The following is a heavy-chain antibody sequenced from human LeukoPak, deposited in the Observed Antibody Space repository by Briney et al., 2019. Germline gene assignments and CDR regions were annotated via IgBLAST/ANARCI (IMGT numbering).Heavy chain of an antibody. J-gene: IGHJ3*02. V-gene: IGHV3-64*01. Sequence: GGSLRLSCAASGFTFSSYAMHWVRQAPGKGLEYVSAISSNGGSTYYANSVKGRFTISRDNSKNTLYLQMGSLRAEDMAVYYCARGRDGPIDAFDIWGQGTMVTVSS. CDR1: GFTFSSYA. D-gene: IGHD5-24*01. CDR2: ISSNGGST. CDR3: ARGRDGPIDAFDI.